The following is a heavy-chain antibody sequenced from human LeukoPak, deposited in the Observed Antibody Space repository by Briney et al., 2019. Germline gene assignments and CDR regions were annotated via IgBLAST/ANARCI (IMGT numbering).Heavy chain of an antibody. V-gene: IGHV3-21*01. CDR1: GFTFSSYS. Sequence: PGGSLRLSCAASGFTFSSYSMNWVRQAPGKGLEWVSSISSSSSYIYYADSVKGRSTISRDNAKNSLYLQMNSLRAEDTAVYYCAREGSSSFDYWGQGTLVTVSS. D-gene: IGHD6-13*01. J-gene: IGHJ4*02. CDR3: AREGSSSFDY. CDR2: ISSSSSYI.